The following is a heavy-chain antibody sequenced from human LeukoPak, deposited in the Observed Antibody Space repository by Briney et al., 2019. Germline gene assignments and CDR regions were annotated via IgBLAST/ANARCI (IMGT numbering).Heavy chain of an antibody. J-gene: IGHJ3*02. CDR1: GYSISSGYY. D-gene: IGHD3-9*01. CDR2: IHHSGST. Sequence: PSETLSLTCAVSGYSISSGYYWGWIRQPPGKGLEWIGSIHHSGSTYYNPSLKSRVTISVDTSKNRFSLKLSSVTAADTAVYYCARQRGILTGPRGAFDIWGQGTMVTVSS. CDR3: ARQRGILTGPRGAFDI. V-gene: IGHV4-38-2*01.